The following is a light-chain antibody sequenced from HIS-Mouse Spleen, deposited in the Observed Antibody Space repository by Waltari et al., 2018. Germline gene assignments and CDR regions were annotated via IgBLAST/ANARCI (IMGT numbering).Light chain of an antibody. CDR1: SSDVGSYTL. CDR2: EGS. Sequence: ALTQPASVSGSPGPSLTTSCTGTSSDVGSYTLVSWYQQHPGKAPKLMIYEGSKRPSGVANRFSGSKAGNTASLTISGLQAEDEADYYCCSYAGSSTLVFGGGTKLTVL. CDR3: CSYAGSSTLV. J-gene: IGLJ3*02. V-gene: IGLV2-23*01.